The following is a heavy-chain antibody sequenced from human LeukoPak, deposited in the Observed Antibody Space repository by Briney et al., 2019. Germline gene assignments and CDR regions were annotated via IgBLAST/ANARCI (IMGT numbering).Heavy chain of an antibody. CDR2: IKQDGSEK. CDR3: ARALDV. Sequence: GGSLRPSCAASGFTFSNYWMIWVRQAPGKGLEWVASIKQDGSEKYYVASVKGRFTISRDNAKSSQYLQMNSLRAEDTAVYYCARALDVWGEGTTVIVSS. CDR1: GFTFSNYW. J-gene: IGHJ6*04. V-gene: IGHV3-7*01.